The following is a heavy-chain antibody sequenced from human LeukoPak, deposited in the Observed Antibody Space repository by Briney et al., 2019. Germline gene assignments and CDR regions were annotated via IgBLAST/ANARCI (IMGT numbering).Heavy chain of an antibody. CDR3: ARAGPGSHWFDP. Sequence: SLTPSLTCAISGDSVSSNSAAWNWMRQAPSRGLEWLGRRWYMSKWKPESAVSVESRIAINPDTSKNQFSLQLSSVTPEDTAVYYCARAGPGSHWFDPWGQGTPVTVSS. V-gene: IGHV6-1*01. D-gene: IGHD6-19*01. J-gene: IGHJ5*02. CDR2: RWYMSKWKP. CDR1: GDSVSSNSAA.